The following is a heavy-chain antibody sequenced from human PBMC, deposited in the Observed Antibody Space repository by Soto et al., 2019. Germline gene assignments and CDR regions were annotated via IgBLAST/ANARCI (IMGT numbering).Heavy chain of an antibody. Sequence: PSETLSLTCTVYGGSFSGYYWTWIRQPPGTELEWIGEINHSGSTNYNPFLMSRVTLSVDTSKNQFSLKLTSVTAADTAVYYCARDKITGLFDYWGQGTLVTVS. CDR3: ARDKITGLFDY. J-gene: IGHJ4*02. D-gene: IGHD2-8*02. CDR1: GGSFSGYY. V-gene: IGHV4-34*01. CDR2: INHSGST.